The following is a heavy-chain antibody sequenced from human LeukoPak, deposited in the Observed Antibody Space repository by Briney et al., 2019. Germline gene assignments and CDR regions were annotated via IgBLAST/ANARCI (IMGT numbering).Heavy chain of an antibody. D-gene: IGHD2-15*01. V-gene: IGHV1-2*02. Sequence: ASVKVSCKASGYTFTGYYMHWVRQAPGQGLEWMGWINPNSGGTKYAQKFQGRVTMTKDTSITTAYMELRSLRFDDTAVYYCARRFCSGGSCIPDFWGQGTLVTVSS. CDR2: INPNSGGT. CDR1: GYTFTGYY. CDR3: ARRFCSGGSCIPDF. J-gene: IGHJ4*02.